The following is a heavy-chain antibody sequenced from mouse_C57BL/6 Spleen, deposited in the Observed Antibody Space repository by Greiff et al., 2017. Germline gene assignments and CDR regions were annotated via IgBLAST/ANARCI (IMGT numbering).Heavy chain of an antibody. CDR1: GYTFTSYW. J-gene: IGHJ2*01. V-gene: IGHV1-59*01. Sequence: QVQLQQPGAELVRPGTSVKLSCKASGYTFTSYWMHWVKQRPGQGLEWIGVIDPSDSYTNYNQKFKGKATLTVDTSSSTAYMQLSSLTSEDSAVYYCARRDGYWGQGTTRTVSS. CDR3: ARRDGY. D-gene: IGHD2-3*01. CDR2: IDPSDSYT.